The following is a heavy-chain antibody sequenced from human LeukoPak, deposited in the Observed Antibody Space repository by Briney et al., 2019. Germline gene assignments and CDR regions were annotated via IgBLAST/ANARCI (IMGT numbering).Heavy chain of an antibody. CDR1: GFTFSSYG. Sequence: GGSLRLSCAASGFTFSSYGMRWVRQAPGKGLEWVAVISYDGSNKYYADSVKGRFTISRDNSKNTLYLQMNSLRAEDTAVYYCAKEGPEGYSNYFLPWFDPWGQGTLVTVSS. CDR3: AKEGPEGYSNYFLPWFDP. CDR2: ISYDGSNK. V-gene: IGHV3-30*18. D-gene: IGHD4-4*01. J-gene: IGHJ5*02.